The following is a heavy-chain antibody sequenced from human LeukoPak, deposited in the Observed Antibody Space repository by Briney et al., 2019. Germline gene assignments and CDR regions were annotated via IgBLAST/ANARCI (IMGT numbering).Heavy chain of an antibody. J-gene: IGHJ4*02. D-gene: IGHD6-19*01. V-gene: IGHV3-23*01. CDR3: AKAVAGFPRCFDY. CDR1: GFTFSSYA. CDR2: ISGSGGST. Sequence: AGGSLRLSCAASGFTFSSYAMSWVRQAPGKGLEWVSAISGSGGSTYYADSVKGRFTISRDNSKNTLYLQMNSLRAEDTAVYYCAKAVAGFPRCFDYWGQGTLVTVSS.